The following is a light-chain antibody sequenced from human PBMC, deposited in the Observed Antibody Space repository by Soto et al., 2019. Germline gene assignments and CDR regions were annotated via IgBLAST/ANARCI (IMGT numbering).Light chain of an antibody. CDR3: SSYGGASAPVL. CDR1: ASAFGGYNY. Sequence: QPASVSGSPGQSITISCTGTASAFGGYNYVSWYQHHPGKAPKLMIYDVSHRPSGVSNRFSGSKSGNTASLTISGLQAEDEADYYCSSYGGASAPVLFGGGTKVTVL. CDR2: DVS. V-gene: IGLV2-14*03. J-gene: IGLJ3*02.